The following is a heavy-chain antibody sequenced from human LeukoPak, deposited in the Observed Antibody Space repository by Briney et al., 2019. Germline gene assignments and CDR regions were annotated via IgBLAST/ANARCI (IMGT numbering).Heavy chain of an antibody. Sequence: GASVKVSCKASGDSFTGYYMYWVRQAPGQGLEWMGWINPNSGATNNAQKFQGRVTMTRDTSISTAYMELSRLGSDDTAVYYCAKVVYSSNWYGKYAFDIWGQGTMVTVSS. CDR1: GDSFTGYY. V-gene: IGHV1-2*02. CDR3: AKVVYSSNWYGKYAFDI. J-gene: IGHJ3*02. CDR2: INPNSGAT. D-gene: IGHD6-13*01.